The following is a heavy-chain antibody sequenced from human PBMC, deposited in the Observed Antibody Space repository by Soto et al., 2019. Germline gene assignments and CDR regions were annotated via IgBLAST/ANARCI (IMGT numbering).Heavy chain of an antibody. CDR1: GGTFSSYA. Sequence: QVQLVQSGAEVKKPGSSVKVSCKASGGTFSSYAISWVRQAPGQGLEWMGGIIPIFGTANYAQKFQGRVTITADESTSTAYMELSSLRSEDTAVYYCAREIVNIVATIVGKRYYYMDVWGKGTTVTVSS. CDR2: IIPIFGTA. CDR3: AREIVNIVATIVGKRYYYMDV. D-gene: IGHD5-12*01. J-gene: IGHJ6*03. V-gene: IGHV1-69*01.